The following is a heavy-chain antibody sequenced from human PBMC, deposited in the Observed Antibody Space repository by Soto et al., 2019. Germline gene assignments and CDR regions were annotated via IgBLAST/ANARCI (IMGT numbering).Heavy chain of an antibody. Sequence: ASVKVSCKVSGYTLTELSMHWVRQAPGKGLEWMGGFDPEDGETIYAQKFQGRVTMTEDTSTDTAYMELSSLRSEDTAVYYCATEGYNWNDVNWFDPWGQGTLVTVSS. CDR2: FDPEDGET. J-gene: IGHJ5*02. CDR3: ATEGYNWNDVNWFDP. V-gene: IGHV1-24*01. CDR1: GYTLTELS. D-gene: IGHD1-1*01.